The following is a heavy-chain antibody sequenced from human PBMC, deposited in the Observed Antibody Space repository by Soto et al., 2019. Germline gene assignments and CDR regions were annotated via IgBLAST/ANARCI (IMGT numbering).Heavy chain of an antibody. Sequence: GGSLRLSCAASGFTFSNYAMSWVRQAPGKGLEWVSLASATAGTTYYTDSVKGRFTISRDNSRNTVYLQMNSLRADDTAVYYCAKGRLAGGFDYWGQGTLVTVSS. CDR1: GFTFSNYA. CDR2: ASATAGTT. CDR3: AKGRLAGGFDY. D-gene: IGHD3-16*01. V-gene: IGHV3-23*01. J-gene: IGHJ4*02.